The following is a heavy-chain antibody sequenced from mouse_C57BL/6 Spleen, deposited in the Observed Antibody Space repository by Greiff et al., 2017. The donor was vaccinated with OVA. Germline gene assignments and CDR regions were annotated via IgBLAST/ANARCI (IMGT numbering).Heavy chain of an antibody. J-gene: IGHJ4*01. Sequence: QVTLKESGPGILQPSQTLSLTCSFSGFSLSTFGMGVGWIRQPSGKGLEWLAHIWWDDDKYYNPALKSRLTISKDTSKNQVFLKIANVDTADTATYYCARIEGYRYGNYEAMDYWGQGTSVTVSS. V-gene: IGHV8-8*01. CDR3: ARIEGYRYGNYEAMDY. D-gene: IGHD2-10*02. CDR2: IWWDDDK. CDR1: GFSLSTFGMG.